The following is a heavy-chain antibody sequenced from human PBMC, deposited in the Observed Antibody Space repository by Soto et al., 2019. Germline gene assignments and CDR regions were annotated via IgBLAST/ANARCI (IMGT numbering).Heavy chain of an antibody. Sequence: QVQLQQWGAGLLKPSETLSLSCSVSGGTFTGYYWSWIRQSPGKGLEWIGEINYSGATDSNPSLRRRVNLSAERSKNQVCLTPATVTGADPAVYYRARRWDSSWYRGHLDSWGQGTQVTVS. CDR1: GGTFTGYY. J-gene: IGHJ4*02. D-gene: IGHD6-13*01. CDR2: INYSGAT. V-gene: IGHV4-34*02. CDR3: ARRWDSSWYRGHLDS.